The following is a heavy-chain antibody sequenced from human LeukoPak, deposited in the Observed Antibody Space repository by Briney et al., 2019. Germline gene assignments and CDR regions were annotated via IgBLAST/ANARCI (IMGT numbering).Heavy chain of an antibody. CDR1: GYSISSGYY. Sequence: PSETLSLTCTVSGYSISSGYYWGWIRQPPGKGLEWIGSIYHSGSTYYNPSLKSRVTISVDTSKYQFSLKLSSVTAADTAVYYCARDQDGSYSGYWGQGTLVTVSS. CDR3: ARDQDGSYSGY. J-gene: IGHJ4*02. D-gene: IGHD1-26*01. CDR2: IYHSGST. V-gene: IGHV4-38-2*02.